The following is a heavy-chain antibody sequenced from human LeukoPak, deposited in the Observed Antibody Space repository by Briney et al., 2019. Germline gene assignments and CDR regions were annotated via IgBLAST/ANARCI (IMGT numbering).Heavy chain of an antibody. Sequence: PGGSLRLSCAASGFTFSSYDMPWVRQATGKGLEWVSTIGTAGDTYYPGSVKGRFTISRENAKNSLYLQMNSLRAGDTAVYYCARFGAAAGTDAFDIWGQGTMVTVSS. V-gene: IGHV3-13*01. D-gene: IGHD6-13*01. CDR3: ARFGAAAGTDAFDI. CDR2: IGTAGDT. J-gene: IGHJ3*02. CDR1: GFTFSSYD.